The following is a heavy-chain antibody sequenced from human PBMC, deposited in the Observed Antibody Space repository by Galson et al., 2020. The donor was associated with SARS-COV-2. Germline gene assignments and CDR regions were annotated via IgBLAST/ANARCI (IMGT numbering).Heavy chain of an antibody. D-gene: IGHD3-22*01. Sequence: GESLKISCKGSGYSFTSYWIGWVRQMPGKGLEWLGIIYPGDSDTRYSPSFQGQVPIPADKSISTAYLQWSSLKASDTAMYYCAIAGYYDSSGYYCFGGIDYWGQGTLVTVSS. V-gene: IGHV5-51*01. CDR1: GYSFTSYW. J-gene: IGHJ4*02. CDR3: AIAGYYDSSGYYCFGGIDY. CDR2: IYPGDSDT.